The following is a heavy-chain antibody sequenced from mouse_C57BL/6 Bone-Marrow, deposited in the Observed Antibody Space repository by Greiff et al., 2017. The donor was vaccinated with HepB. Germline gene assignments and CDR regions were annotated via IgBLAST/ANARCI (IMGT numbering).Heavy chain of an antibody. CDR3: ARDRYGSSAAY. CDR2: ISDGGSYT. Sequence: EVQLVESGGGLVKPGGSLKLSCAASGFTFSSYAMSWVRQTPEKRLEWVATISDGGSYTYYPDNVKGRFTISRDNAKNNLYLQMSHLKSEDTAMYYCARDRYGSSAAYWGQGTLVTVSA. J-gene: IGHJ3*01. V-gene: IGHV5-4*01. D-gene: IGHD1-1*01. CDR1: GFTFSSYA.